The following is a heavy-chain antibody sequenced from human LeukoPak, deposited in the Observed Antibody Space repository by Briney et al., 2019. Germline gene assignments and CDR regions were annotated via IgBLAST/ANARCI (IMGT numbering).Heavy chain of an antibody. CDR2: ISSSSSNI. J-gene: IGHJ6*02. D-gene: IGHD6-13*01. CDR3: AKDRAAAAGPDYYYYYGMDV. Sequence: GGSLRLSCAASGFTFSTYTMSWVRQAPGKGLEWVSYISSSSSNIFYADSVKGRFTISRDNAKNSLYLQMNSLRAEDTALYYCAKDRAAAAGPDYYYYYGMDVWGQGTTVTVSS. CDR1: GFTFSTYT. V-gene: IGHV3-48*04.